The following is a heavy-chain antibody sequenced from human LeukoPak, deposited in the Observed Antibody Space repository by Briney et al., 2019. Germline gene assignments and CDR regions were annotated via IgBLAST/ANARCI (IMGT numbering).Heavy chain of an antibody. Sequence: PSETLSLTCTVAGGSISSYYWSWIRQPPGKGLEWIGEINHSGSTNYNPSLKSRVTISVDTSKNQFSLKLSSVTAADTAVYYCARAYGYYTYYYYYYMDVWGKGTTVTVSS. CDR2: INHSGST. CDR3: ARAYGYYTYYYYYYMDV. V-gene: IGHV4-34*01. D-gene: IGHD3-3*01. J-gene: IGHJ6*03. CDR1: GGSISSYY.